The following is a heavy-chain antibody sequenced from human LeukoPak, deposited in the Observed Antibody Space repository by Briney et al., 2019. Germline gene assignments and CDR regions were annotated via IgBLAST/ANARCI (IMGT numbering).Heavy chain of an antibody. Sequence: PSETLSLTCTVSDGSTSSSSYYWGWVRQPPEKGLEWIGRIYYSGDTYYSPSLKGRVTISIDTSKNQFSLRLSSVTAADTAVYYCATLTTAAAGFEYWGQGTLVTVSS. D-gene: IGHD6-13*01. CDR2: IYYSGDT. J-gene: IGHJ4*02. V-gene: IGHV4-39*01. CDR1: DGSTSSSSYY. CDR3: ATLTTAAAGFEY.